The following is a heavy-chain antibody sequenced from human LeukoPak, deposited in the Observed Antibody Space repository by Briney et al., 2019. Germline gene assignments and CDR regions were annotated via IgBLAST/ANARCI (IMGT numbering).Heavy chain of an antibody. CDR1: GGTFSRNA. D-gene: IGHD3-10*01. CDR3: ATMYDTNSYYLRDFDY. CDR2: INPNSGGT. Sequence: GASVKVSCKASGGTFSRNAISWVRQAPGQGLEWMGWINPNSGGTNYAQKFQGRVTMTRDTSISTAYMELSRLRSDDTAVYFCATMYDTNSYYLRDFDYWGQGTLVTVSS. J-gene: IGHJ4*02. V-gene: IGHV1-2*02.